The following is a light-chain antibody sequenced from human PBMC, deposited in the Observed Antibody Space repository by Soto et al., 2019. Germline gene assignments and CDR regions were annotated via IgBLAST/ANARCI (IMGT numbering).Light chain of an antibody. CDR2: GAS. J-gene: IGKJ1*01. CDR3: QQYDGSLWT. CDR1: QSVSSSY. V-gene: IGKV3-20*01. Sequence: PGERATLSCRASQSVSSSYLAWYQQTPGQAPRLLIFGASNRATGIPDSFSGSGSGTDFTLTISRLEPEDLAVYYCQQYDGSLWTFGQGTKVEIK.